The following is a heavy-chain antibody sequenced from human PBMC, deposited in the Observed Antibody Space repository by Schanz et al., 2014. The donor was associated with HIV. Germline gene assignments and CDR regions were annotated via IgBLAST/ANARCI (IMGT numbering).Heavy chain of an antibody. CDR3: TKEVPPDV. Sequence: EVQLLESGGGLVQPGGSPRLSCTTSGFTFSDYAMSWVRQAPGKGLEWVSAIVSSGGDTYYADFVEGRFTISRDNSKNTLYLQMHSLRAEDTAVYYCTKEVPPDVWGQGTTVTVSS. CDR1: GFTFSDYA. J-gene: IGHJ6*02. V-gene: IGHV3-23*01. CDR2: IVSSGGDT. D-gene: IGHD1-1*01.